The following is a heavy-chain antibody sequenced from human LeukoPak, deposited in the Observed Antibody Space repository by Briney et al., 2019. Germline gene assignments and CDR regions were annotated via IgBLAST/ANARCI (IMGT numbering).Heavy chain of an antibody. J-gene: IGHJ5*01. CDR1: GGTFSSYA. V-gene: IGHV1-69*04. CDR2: IIPILAIA. D-gene: IGHD3-22*01. Sequence: ASVKVSCKASGGTFSSYAISWVRQAPGQGLEWMGRIIPILAIANYAQKFQGRVTITADKSTSTAYMELSSLRSDDTAVYYCARDLWNFYDDSGYNRDFDSWGQGTLVTVSS. CDR3: ARDLWNFYDDSGYNRDFDS.